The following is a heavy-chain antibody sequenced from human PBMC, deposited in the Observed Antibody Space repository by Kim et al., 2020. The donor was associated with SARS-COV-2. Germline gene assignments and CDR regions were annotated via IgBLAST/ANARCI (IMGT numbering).Heavy chain of an antibody. D-gene: IGHD3-22*01. CDR3: ARDIDYYDSRGGNGYFDY. J-gene: IGHJ4*02. V-gene: IGHV3-48*02. Sequence: GGSLRLSCAASGFTFSSYSMNWVRQAPGKGLEWVSYISSSSSTIYYADSVKGRFTISRDNAKNSLYLQMNSLRDEDTAVYYCARDIDYYDSRGGNGYFDYWGQGTLVTVSS. CDR2: ISSSSSTI. CDR1: GFTFSSYS.